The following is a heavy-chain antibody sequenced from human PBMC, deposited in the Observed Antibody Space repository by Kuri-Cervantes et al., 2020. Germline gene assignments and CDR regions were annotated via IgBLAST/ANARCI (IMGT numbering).Heavy chain of an antibody. CDR2: MSYDGSNK. CDR1: GFTFSDYY. D-gene: IGHD3-10*01. V-gene: IGHV3-30*18. CDR3: TKDIFTMVRGVIET. J-gene: IGHJ5*02. Sequence: GGSLRLSCAASGFTFSDYYMSWIRQAPGKGLEWVAVMSYDGSNKYYADSVKGRFTISRDNAKNSLYLQMNSLRAEDTALYYCTKDIFTMVRGVIETWGQGILVTVSS.